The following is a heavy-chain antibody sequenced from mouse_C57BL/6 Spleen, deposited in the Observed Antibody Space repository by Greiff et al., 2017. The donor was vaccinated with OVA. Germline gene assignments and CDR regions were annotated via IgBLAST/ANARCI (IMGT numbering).Heavy chain of an antibody. Sequence: QVQLQQSGADLVKPGASVKLSCKASGYTFTSYWMHWVKQRPGQGLEWIGNINPGSGYTKYNQKFKSKATLTADKSSSTAYMQLSSLTSEDSAVYYCARDSAAVVSPFDYWGQGTTLTVSS. CDR3: ARDSAAVVSPFDY. CDR2: INPGSGYT. CDR1: GYTFTSYW. V-gene: IGHV1-7*01. D-gene: IGHD1-1*01. J-gene: IGHJ2*01.